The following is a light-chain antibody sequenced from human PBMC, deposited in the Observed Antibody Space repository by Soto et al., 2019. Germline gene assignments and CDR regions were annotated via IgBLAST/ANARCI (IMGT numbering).Light chain of an antibody. V-gene: IGKV1-5*01. J-gene: IGKJ1*01. CDR1: QNINNW. CDR3: QQYNSYPWT. CDR2: DAS. Sequence: DIKMTQSPSTLSASIGDRVTITCRASQNINNWIAWYQQKPGKAPKFLIYDASTLESGVPSRFSGSGFGTEFSLTISSLQPDDFATYYCQQYNSYPWTFGQGTKVDIK.